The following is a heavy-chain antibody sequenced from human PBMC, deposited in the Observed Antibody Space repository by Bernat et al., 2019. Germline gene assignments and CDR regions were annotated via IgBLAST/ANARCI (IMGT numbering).Heavy chain of an antibody. CDR1: GFTFSRYS. CDR2: ISSSSSTI. D-gene: IGHD2-2*02. J-gene: IGHJ4*02. V-gene: IGHV3-48*01. Sequence: EVQLVESGGGLIQPGGSLRLSCAGSGFTFSRYSMNWVRQAPGKGLEWVSYISSSSSTIYYADSVKGRFTISRDNAKNSLYLQMNSLRAEDTAVYYCARDADTLEYWGQGTLVTVSS. CDR3: ARDADTLEY.